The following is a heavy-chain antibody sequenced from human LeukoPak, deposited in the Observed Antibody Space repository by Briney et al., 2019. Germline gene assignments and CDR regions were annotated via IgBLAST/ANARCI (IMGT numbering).Heavy chain of an antibody. CDR2: ISSSSSYI. CDR3: ARDLRVYSSSRRFDY. V-gene: IGHV3-21*01. J-gene: IGHJ4*02. Sequence: GGSLRLSCAASGFTFSSYSMNWVRQAPGKGLEWVSSISSSSSYIYYADSVKGRFTISRDNAKNSLYLQMNSLRAEDMAVYYCARDLRVYSSSRRFDYWGQGTLVTVSS. CDR1: GFTFSSYS. D-gene: IGHD6-13*01.